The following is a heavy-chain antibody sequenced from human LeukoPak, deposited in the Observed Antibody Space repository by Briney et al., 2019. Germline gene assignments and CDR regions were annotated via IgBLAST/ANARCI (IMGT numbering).Heavy chain of an antibody. CDR1: GDSISSRNW. CDR3: ARERRSSSPEVNWFDP. V-gene: IGHV4-4*02. CDR2: IFHSGST. D-gene: IGHD6-6*01. Sequence: SETLSLTCVVSGDSISSRNWWSWVRQPPEKGLEWIGEIFHSGSTNYNPSLKSRVTISVDKSRNLFSLNVSSVTAADTAVYYCARERRSSSPEVNWFDPWGQGTLVTVSS. J-gene: IGHJ5*02.